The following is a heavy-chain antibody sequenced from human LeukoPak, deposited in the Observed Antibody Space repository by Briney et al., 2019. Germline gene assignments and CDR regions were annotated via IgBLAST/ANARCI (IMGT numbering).Heavy chain of an antibody. V-gene: IGHV3-23*01. D-gene: IGHD6-13*01. Sequence: PGGSLRLSCAASGFTFSSFAMSRVRQAPGKGLEWVSAISGSGGFTYYADSVKGRFTISRDNSKNTLYLQMNSLRAEDTAVYYCAKSEAAAGILPFDYWGQGTLVTVSS. J-gene: IGHJ4*02. CDR3: AKSEAAAGILPFDY. CDR2: ISGSGGFT. CDR1: GFTFSSFA.